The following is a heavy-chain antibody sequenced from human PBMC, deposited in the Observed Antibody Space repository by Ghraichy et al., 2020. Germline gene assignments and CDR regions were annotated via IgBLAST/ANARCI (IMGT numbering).Heavy chain of an antibody. CDR3: TTVHGDYNYYYYGMDV. V-gene: IGHV3-15*01. Sequence: LTCAASGFTFSNAWMSWVRQAPGKGLEWVGRIKSKTDGGTTDYAAPVKGRFTISRDDSKNTLYLQMNSLKTEDTAVYYCTTVHGDYNYYYYGMDVWGQGTTVTVSS. D-gene: IGHD4-17*01. CDR2: IKSKTDGGTT. J-gene: IGHJ6*02. CDR1: GFTFSNAW.